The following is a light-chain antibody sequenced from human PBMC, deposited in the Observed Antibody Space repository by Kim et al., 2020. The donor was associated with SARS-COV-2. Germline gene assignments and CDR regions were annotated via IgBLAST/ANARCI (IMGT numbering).Light chain of an antibody. J-gene: IGKJ4*01. CDR2: GAS. V-gene: IGKV3-20*01. Sequence: EIVLTQSPGTLSLSPGKRATLSCRASQSVTSNYLAWYQQKPGQAPRLLIHGASNRATGIPDRFSGSGSGTDFTLTISRLEPEDFAVYYCQQYGSSPLTFGGGTKVDIK. CDR3: QQYGSSPLT. CDR1: QSVTSNY.